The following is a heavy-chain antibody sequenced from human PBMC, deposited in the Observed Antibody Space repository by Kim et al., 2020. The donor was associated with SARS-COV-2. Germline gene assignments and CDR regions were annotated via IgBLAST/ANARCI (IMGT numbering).Heavy chain of an antibody. CDR1: GFTFRSSG. V-gene: IGHV3-30*18. J-gene: IGHJ4*02. Sequence: GGSLRLSCAASGFTFRSSGMHWVRQAPGKGLEWVTFISYDGKTTDYADSVKGRFTLSKDNFKNTLYLQMNNVRLDDTATYFCAKDGGSSWVYYFDYWGQGTQVTVS. CDR2: ISYDGKTT. CDR3: AKDGGSSWVYYFDY. D-gene: IGHD6-13*01.